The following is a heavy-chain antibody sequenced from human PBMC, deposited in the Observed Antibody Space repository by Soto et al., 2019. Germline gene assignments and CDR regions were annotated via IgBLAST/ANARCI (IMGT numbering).Heavy chain of an antibody. CDR3: ARVKGLITMVRGVGGMDV. CDR1: GGSISSGGYS. CDR2: IYHSGST. J-gene: IGHJ6*02. D-gene: IGHD3-10*01. Sequence: SETLSLTCAVSGGSISSGGYSWSWIRQPPGKGLEWIGYIYHSGSTYYNPSLKSRVTISVDRSKNQFSLKLSSVTAADTAVYYCARVKGLITMVRGVGGMDVWGQGTTVTVS. V-gene: IGHV4-30-2*01.